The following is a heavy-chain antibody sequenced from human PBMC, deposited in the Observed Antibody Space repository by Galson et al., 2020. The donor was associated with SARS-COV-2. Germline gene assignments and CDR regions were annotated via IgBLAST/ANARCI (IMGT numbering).Heavy chain of an antibody. CDR2: ISTYNGKT. V-gene: IGHV1-18*01. CDR1: GYTFTDYG. J-gene: IGHJ5*02. CDR3: ARDLGRYEVDYGDYGNWFDP. D-gene: IGHD4-17*01. Sequence: ASVKVSCKASGYTFTDYGISWVRQAPGQGLEWMGWISTYNGKTYYLQRLQGRVTLPTDTSTTTAYMELRGLRSDDTAVYYCARDLGRYEVDYGDYGNWFDPWGQGTLVTVSS.